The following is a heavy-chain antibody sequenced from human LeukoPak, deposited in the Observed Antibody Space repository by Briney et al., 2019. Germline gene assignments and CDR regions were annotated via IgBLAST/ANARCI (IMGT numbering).Heavy chain of an antibody. V-gene: IGHV3-7*01. D-gene: IGHD5-24*01. CDR3: ARWRGLQSEFDC. CDR2: IGLDGAQK. Sequence: GGSLRLSCAASGFTFSSHSMGWVRQAPGKGLECVATIGLDGAQKDFVDSVKGRFTLSRDNAKNSLFLEMNRLRVEDTAVYYCARWRGLQSEFDCWGQGTLGTVSS. CDR1: GFTFSSHS. J-gene: IGHJ4*02.